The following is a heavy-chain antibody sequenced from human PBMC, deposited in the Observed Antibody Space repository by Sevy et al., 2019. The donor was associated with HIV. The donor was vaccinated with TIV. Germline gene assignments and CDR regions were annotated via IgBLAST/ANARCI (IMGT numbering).Heavy chain of an antibody. CDR3: ARGSRSGYYFADY. J-gene: IGHJ4*02. D-gene: IGHD3-22*01. CDR2: IIPIFGTA. CDR1: GGTFSSYA. V-gene: IGHV1-69*13. Sequence: ASVKVSCKASGGTFSSYAISWVRQAPGQGLEWMGGIIPIFGTANYAQKFQGRVTITAYESTSTAYMELSSLRSEDTAVYYCARGSRSGYYFADYWGQGTLVTVSS.